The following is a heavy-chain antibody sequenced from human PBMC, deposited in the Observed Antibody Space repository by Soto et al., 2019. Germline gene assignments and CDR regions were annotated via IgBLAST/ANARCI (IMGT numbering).Heavy chain of an antibody. D-gene: IGHD1-1*01. CDR1: GFTFSSYA. CDR3: AREVEERFDY. V-gene: IGHV3-30-3*01. Sequence: QVQLVESGGGVVQPGRSLRLSCAASGFTFSSYAMHWVRQAPGKGLEWVAVISYDGSNEYYADSVKGRFTISRDNSKNTLYLQMNSLRAEDTAVYYCAREVEERFDYWGQGTLVTVSS. CDR2: ISYDGSNE. J-gene: IGHJ4*02.